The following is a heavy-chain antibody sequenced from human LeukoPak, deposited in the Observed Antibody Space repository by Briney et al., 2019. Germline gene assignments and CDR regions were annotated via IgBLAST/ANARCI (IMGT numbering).Heavy chain of an antibody. CDR2: INHSGSI. CDR1: GSSFSYVY. Sequence: SETLSLTCAVYGSSFSYVYWSWIRQAPGKGLEWIGEINHSGSITYNPSLKSRVTISAEKSKSHFSLRLTSVTAADTAVYYCAKAVWAPRFDTWGQGTLVTVSS. CDR3: AKAVWAPRFDT. D-gene: IGHD7-27*01. J-gene: IGHJ5*02. V-gene: IGHV4-34*01.